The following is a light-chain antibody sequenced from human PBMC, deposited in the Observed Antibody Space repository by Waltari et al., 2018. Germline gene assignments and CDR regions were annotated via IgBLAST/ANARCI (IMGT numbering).Light chain of an antibody. CDR2: RNN. CDR3: AAWDDSLSGNV. V-gene: IGLV1-47*01. J-gene: IGLJ6*01. Sequence: QSVLTQPPSASGTPGQRVTISCSGSSSNIGSHSVYWYQQLPGTAPKLLIYRNNQRPSGVPDRFSGSKSGTSASLAISGLRSEDEADYYCAAWDDSLSGNVFGSGTKVTVL. CDR1: SSNIGSHS.